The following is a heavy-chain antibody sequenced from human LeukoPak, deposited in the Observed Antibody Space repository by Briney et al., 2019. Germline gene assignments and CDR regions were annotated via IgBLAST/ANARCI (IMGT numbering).Heavy chain of an antibody. Sequence: GGSLRLSCAASGFTFSSYEMNWVRQAPGKGLEWVPYISSSGSTRYYADSVKGRFTISRDNAKNTLYLQMNSLRAEDTAVYYCARGYVLRYFDWLPYDAFDIWGQGTMVTVSS. CDR3: ARGYVLRYFDWLPYDAFDI. D-gene: IGHD3-9*01. J-gene: IGHJ3*02. V-gene: IGHV3-48*03. CDR2: ISSSGSTR. CDR1: GFTFSSYE.